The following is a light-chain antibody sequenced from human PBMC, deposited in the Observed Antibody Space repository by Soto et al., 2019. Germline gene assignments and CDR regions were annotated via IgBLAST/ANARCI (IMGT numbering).Light chain of an antibody. CDR2: INSDGSH. CDR3: QTWGSGIVV. Sequence: QSVLTQSPSASASLGASVKLTCTLSSGHSNYAIAWHQQQSEKGPRYLMKINSDGSHSKGDGIPDRFSGSSSGAERYRTISSLQSEDEADYYCQTWGSGIVVFGGGTKLTVL. CDR1: SGHSNYA. J-gene: IGLJ2*01. V-gene: IGLV4-69*01.